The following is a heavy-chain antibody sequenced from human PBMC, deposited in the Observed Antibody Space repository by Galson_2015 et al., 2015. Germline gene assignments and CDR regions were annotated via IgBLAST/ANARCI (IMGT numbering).Heavy chain of an antibody. Sequence: SLRLSCAASGFTFDGYGMNWVRQAPGKGLEWVSYIGSSGIARYYADSVTGRFTISRDNAKNSLYLQMNSLRAEDSSVYYCARQIGHDHDYWGQGPLLTVSS. J-gene: IGHJ4*02. CDR2: IGSSGIAR. V-gene: IGHV3-48*03. CDR1: GFTFDGYG. CDR3: ARQIGHDHDY. D-gene: IGHD2-21*01.